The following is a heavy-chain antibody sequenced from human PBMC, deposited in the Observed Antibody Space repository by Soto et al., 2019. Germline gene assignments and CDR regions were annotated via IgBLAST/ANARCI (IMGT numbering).Heavy chain of an antibody. Sequence: SGTLALTCTVSGGSINRYCWSWVGQPPGKGLEWIGYIYYSGSTNYNPSLKSRVTISVDTSKNQFSLKLSSVTAADTAVYYCASSPDNWNPSYYDYMDVWGKGTTVTVSS. CDR3: ASSPDNWNPSYYDYMDV. J-gene: IGHJ6*03. CDR1: GGSINRYC. CDR2: IYYSGST. V-gene: IGHV4-59*08. D-gene: IGHD1-20*01.